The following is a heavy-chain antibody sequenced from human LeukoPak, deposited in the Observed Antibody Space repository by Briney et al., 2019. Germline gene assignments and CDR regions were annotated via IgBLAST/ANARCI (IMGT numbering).Heavy chain of an antibody. CDR2: IWYDGSNK. V-gene: IGHV3-33*01. Sequence: PGGSLRLSGAASGFTFSSYGMHWVRQAPGKGLEWVAVIWYDGSNKYYADSVKGRFTISRDNSKNTLYLQMNSLRAEDTAVYYCARDNGGSFGDYWGQGTLVTVSS. CDR3: ARDNGGSFGDY. CDR1: GFTFSSYG. J-gene: IGHJ4*02. D-gene: IGHD1-26*01.